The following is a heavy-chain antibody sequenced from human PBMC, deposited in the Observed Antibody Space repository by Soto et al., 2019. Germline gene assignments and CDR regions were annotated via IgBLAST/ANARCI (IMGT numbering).Heavy chain of an antibody. V-gene: IGHV5-51*01. CDR3: ARSTMVNVMDV. CDR1: GYSFTTYW. J-gene: IGHJ6*02. CDR2: IYPGDSDI. D-gene: IGHD3-10*01. Sequence: PGESLKISCKASGYSFTTYWIGWVRQMPGKGLEWMGIIYPGDSDIRYSPSFQGQVTISADRSTSTAYLQWSSLKASDTAMYYCARSTMVNVMDVWGQGTTVTVSS.